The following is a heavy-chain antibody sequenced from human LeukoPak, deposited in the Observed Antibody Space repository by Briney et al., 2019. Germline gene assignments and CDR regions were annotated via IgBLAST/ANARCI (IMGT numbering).Heavy chain of an antibody. CDR1: GGSISSSSYY. V-gene: IGHV4-39*01. Sequence: PSETLSLTCTVSGGSISSSSYYWGWIRQPPGKGLEWIGSIYYSGSTYYNPSLKSRVTISVDTSKNQFSLNLSSVTAADTAVYYCARAPPPPAYYYHMDVWGKGTTVTISS. CDR3: ARAPPPPAYYYHMDV. CDR2: IYYSGST. J-gene: IGHJ6*03.